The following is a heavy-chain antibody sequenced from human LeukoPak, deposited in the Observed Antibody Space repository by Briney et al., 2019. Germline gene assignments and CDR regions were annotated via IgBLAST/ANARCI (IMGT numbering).Heavy chain of an antibody. CDR3: ARDIWGEQWLPNPDFDY. V-gene: IGHV3-11*01. CDR2: ISSSGSTI. Sequence: PGGSLRLSCAASGFTFSDYYMSWIRQAPGKGLEWVSYISSSGSTIYYADSVKGRFTISRDNAKNSLYLQMNSLRAEDTAVYYCARDIWGEQWLPNPDFDYWGQGTLVTVPS. CDR1: GFTFSDYY. D-gene: IGHD6-19*01. J-gene: IGHJ4*02.